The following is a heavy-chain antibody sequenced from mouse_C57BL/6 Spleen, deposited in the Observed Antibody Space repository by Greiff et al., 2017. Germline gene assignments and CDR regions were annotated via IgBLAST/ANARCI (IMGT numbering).Heavy chain of an antibody. J-gene: IGHJ1*03. CDR1: GYTFTSYW. CDR3: AAISPYYYGSSYGYFDV. CDR2: IDPSDSET. D-gene: IGHD1-1*01. V-gene: IGHV1-52*01. Sequence: QVQLQQSGAELVRPGSSVKLSCKASGYTFTSYWMHWVKQRPIQGLEWIGNIDPSDSETHYNQKFKDKATLTVDKSSSTAYMQLSSLTSEDSAVYYCAAISPYYYGSSYGYFDVWGTGTTVTVSS.